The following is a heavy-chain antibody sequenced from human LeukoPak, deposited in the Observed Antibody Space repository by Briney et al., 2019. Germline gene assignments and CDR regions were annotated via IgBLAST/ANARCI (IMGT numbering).Heavy chain of an antibody. CDR2: ITISGHTK. CDR1: GFALSTYE. J-gene: IGHJ5*02. CDR3: ARGDPHADL. Sequence: PGGSLRLSCAASGFALSTYEMNWVRQAPGKGLEWIADITISGHTKNYADSVKSRFTISRDNAKTSLYLQMNSLRVEDTGVYYCARGDPHADLWGQGTLVTVSS. V-gene: IGHV3-48*03.